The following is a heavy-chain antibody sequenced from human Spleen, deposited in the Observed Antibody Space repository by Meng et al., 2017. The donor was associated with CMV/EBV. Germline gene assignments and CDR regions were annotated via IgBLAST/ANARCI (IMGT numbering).Heavy chain of an antibody. Sequence: GESLKISCAASGFTFSGYAMSWVRQAPGKGLEWVSIIYGASSTHYADFVEGRFTISRDNSKNTLYLQMNSLRAEDTAVYYCAKYLVVVITYFDYWGQGTLVTVSS. V-gene: IGHV3-23*03. CDR3: AKYLVVVITYFDY. J-gene: IGHJ4*02. CDR1: GFTFSGYA. D-gene: IGHD3-22*01. CDR2: IYGASST.